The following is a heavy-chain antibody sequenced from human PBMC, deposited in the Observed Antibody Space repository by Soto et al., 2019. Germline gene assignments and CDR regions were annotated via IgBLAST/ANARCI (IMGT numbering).Heavy chain of an antibody. CDR2: ISYDGSNK. Sequence: GGSLRLSCAASGFTFSSYGMHWVRQAPGKGLEWVAVISYDGSNKYYADSVKGRFTISRDNSKNTLYLQMNSLRAEDTAVYYCATSSGWFRTIFDYWGQGTLVTVSS. CDR3: ATSSGWFRTIFDY. D-gene: IGHD6-13*01. J-gene: IGHJ4*02. V-gene: IGHV3-30*03. CDR1: GFTFSSYG.